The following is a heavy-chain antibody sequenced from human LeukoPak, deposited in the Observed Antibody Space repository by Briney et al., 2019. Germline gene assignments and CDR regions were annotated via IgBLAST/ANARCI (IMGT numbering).Heavy chain of an antibody. V-gene: IGHV4-34*01. CDR3: ARGLGPRYCSSTSCRALFDY. Sequence: SETLSLTCAVYGGSFSGYYWTWIRQPPGKGLEWIGEINHSGSTNYNPSLKSRVTISVDTSKNQFSLKLSSVTAADTAPYYCARGLGPRYCSSTSCRALFDYWGQGTLLTVSS. D-gene: IGHD2-2*01. CDR1: GGSFSGYY. CDR2: INHSGST. J-gene: IGHJ4*02.